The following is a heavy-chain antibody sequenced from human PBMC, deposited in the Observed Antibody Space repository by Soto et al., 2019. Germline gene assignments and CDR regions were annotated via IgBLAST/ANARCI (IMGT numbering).Heavy chain of an antibody. CDR3: AKDWVAARPVFFDY. CDR2: ISGSGGST. J-gene: IGHJ4*02. D-gene: IGHD6-6*01. CDR1: VFPFSSYA. V-gene: IGHV3-23*01. Sequence: GGSLRLSCAASVFPFSSYAMSWVRQAPGKGLEWVSAISGSGGSTYYADSVKGRFTISRDNSKNTLYLQMNSLRAEDTAVYYCAKDWVAARPVFFDYWGRGTLVPVSS.